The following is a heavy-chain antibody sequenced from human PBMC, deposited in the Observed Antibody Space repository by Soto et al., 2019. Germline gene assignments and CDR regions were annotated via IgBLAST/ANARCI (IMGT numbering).Heavy chain of an antibody. V-gene: IGHV3-23*01. Sequence: EVQLLESGGGLVQPGGSLRLSCAASGFTFSSYAMSWVRQAPGKGLEWVSAISGSGGSTYYADSVKGRFTISRDNSKNPLYLKRNSLRGEDTAVYYGAKEGQALGGGYFDYWGQGTLVTVSS. D-gene: IGHD3-16*01. CDR1: GFTFSSYA. J-gene: IGHJ4*02. CDR3: AKEGQALGGGYFDY. CDR2: ISGSGGST.